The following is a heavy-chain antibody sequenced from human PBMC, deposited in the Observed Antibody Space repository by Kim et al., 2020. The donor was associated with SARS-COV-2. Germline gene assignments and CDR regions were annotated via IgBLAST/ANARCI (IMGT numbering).Heavy chain of an antibody. D-gene: IGHD4-4*01. CDR3: AKTAGVTTLFDY. CDR1: GGSISSSSYY. CDR2: TYYSGRT. J-gene: IGHJ4*02. Sequence: SETLSLTCTVSGGSISSSSYYWGWIRQPPGKGREGIGSTYYSGRTYSNPSLNRRATISVNTPKTQFPLKLSLGTAAAPPLYYCAKTAGVTTLFDYWGKG. V-gene: IGHV4-39*01.